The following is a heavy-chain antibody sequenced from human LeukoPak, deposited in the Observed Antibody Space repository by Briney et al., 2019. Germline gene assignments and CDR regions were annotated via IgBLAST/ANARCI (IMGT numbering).Heavy chain of an antibody. CDR1: GFTFSSYA. J-gene: IGHJ4*02. V-gene: IGHV3-23*01. Sequence: GGSLRLPCAASGFTFSSYAMSWVRQAPGKGLEWVSGISGSGDSTYYADSVKGRFTISRDNSKNTAYLQMNSLKTEDTAVYYCTRHGGLLWFGEPNDYWGQGTLVTVSS. CDR2: ISGSGDST. CDR3: TRHGGLLWFGEPNDY. D-gene: IGHD3-10*01.